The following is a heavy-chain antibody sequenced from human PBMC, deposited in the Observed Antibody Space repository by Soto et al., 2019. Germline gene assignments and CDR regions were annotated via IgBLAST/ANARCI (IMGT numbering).Heavy chain of an antibody. CDR1: RFTFSDYG. V-gene: IGHV3-33*01. Sequence: QVQLVESGGGVVQPERSLRLSCVASRFTFSDYGMHWVRQAPGKGLEWVAVIWHDGLKKDYVDSVKCRFTVSRDNSKNTLYLPMNRLSVEDTATYYCARDRGAAAPIAFWGPGTLVTVSS. D-gene: IGHD2-15*01. J-gene: IGHJ4*02. CDR2: IWHDGLKK. CDR3: ARDRGAAAPIAF.